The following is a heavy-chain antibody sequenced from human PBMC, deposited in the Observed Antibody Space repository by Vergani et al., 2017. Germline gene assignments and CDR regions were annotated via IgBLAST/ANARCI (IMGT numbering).Heavy chain of an antibody. J-gene: IGHJ3*02. CDR1: GGTFSSYD. D-gene: IGHD6-19*01. Sequence: QVQLVQSGAEVKKPGSSVKVSCKASGGTFSSYDISWVRQAPGQGLEWMGGIIPIFGTANYAQKFQGRVTITADESTSTAYMELSSLRSEDTAVYYCARYASSGWGPDAFDIWGEGTMVTVSS. V-gene: IGHV1-69*13. CDR3: ARYASSGWGPDAFDI. CDR2: IIPIFGTA.